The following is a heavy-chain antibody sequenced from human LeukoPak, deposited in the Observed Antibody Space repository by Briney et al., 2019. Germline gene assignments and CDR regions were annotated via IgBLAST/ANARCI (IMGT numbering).Heavy chain of an antibody. J-gene: IGHJ4*02. CDR3: ARGPSGYHNT. Sequence: GGSLRLSCAVSGFTFSDFYMSWIRQSPGKGLEWISYISTGDNSVYYADSVKGRFTISRDNAKNSLYLQMNSLRAEDTAVYYCARGPSGYHNTGGQGTLVTVSS. D-gene: IGHD5-12*01. CDR2: ISTGDNSV. CDR1: GFTFSDFY. V-gene: IGHV3-11*04.